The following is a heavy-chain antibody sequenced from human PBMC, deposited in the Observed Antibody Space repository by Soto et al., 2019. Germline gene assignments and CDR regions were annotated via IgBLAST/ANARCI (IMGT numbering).Heavy chain of an antibody. D-gene: IGHD3-10*01. J-gene: IGHJ6*02. Sequence: QVQLQESGPGLVKPSETLSLPCTISGGPISNYYCSWFRQPPGQGLERIGYMGYSGYNSYNPSLRTRGTISLDTSKNQFSLNLSSVTAADTALSYCARQGFGELHGLVDVWGQGTTVTVSS. CDR3: ARQGFGELHGLVDV. CDR1: GGPISNYY. V-gene: IGHV4-59*08. CDR2: MGYSGYN.